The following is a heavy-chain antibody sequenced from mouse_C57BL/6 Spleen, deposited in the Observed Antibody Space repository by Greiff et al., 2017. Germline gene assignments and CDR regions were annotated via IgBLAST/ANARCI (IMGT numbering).Heavy chain of an antibody. J-gene: IGHJ4*01. CDR2: IRNKANGYTT. CDR3: ARSGYYDYDGNAMDY. D-gene: IGHD2-4*01. V-gene: IGHV7-3*01. CDR1: GFTFTDYY. Sequence: EVQVVESGGGLVQPGGSLSLSCAASGFTFTDYYMSWVRQPPGKALEWLGFIRNKANGYTTEYSASVKGRFTISRDNSQSILYLQMNALRAEDSATYYCARSGYYDYDGNAMDYWGQGTSVTVSS.